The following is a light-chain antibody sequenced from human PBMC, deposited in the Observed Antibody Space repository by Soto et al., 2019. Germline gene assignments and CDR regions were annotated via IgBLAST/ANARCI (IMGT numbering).Light chain of an antibody. CDR1: SSDVGGYNY. CDR3: CSYGGNDNYV. Sequence: QSALTQPPSASGSPGQAVAISCTGTSSDVGGYNYVSRYQQHPGKAPKLLIYEVTKRPSGVPDRFSGSKSGSTASLTVSGLQAEDEADYYCCSYGGNDNYVFGTGTKVTVL. V-gene: IGLV2-8*01. CDR2: EVT. J-gene: IGLJ1*01.